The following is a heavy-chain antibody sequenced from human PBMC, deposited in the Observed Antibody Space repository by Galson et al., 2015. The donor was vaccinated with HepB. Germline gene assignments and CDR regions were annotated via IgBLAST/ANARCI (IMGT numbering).Heavy chain of an antibody. CDR1: GFTFSSYA. CDR3: AKDHYGSRRRTYGMDV. CDR2: ISVSGGNT. V-gene: IGHV3-23*01. D-gene: IGHD3-10*01. J-gene: IGHJ6*02. Sequence: SLRLSCAASGFTFSSYAMSWVRQAPGKGLEWVSGISVSGGNTYYADSVKGRFTISRDNSKNTLYLQMNSLRAEDTAVYYCAKDHYGSRRRTYGMDVWGQGTTVTVSS.